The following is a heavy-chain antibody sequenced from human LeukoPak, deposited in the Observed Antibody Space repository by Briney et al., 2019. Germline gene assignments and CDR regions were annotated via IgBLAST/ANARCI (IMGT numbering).Heavy chain of an antibody. CDR2: INPNSGGT. CDR1: GYTFTSYY. Sequence: GASVKVSCKASGYTFTSYYMHWVRQAPGQGLEWMGWINPNSGGTNYAQKFQGRGTMTRDTSISTAYMEQSRLRSDDTAVYYCARLRSTMVRGVSNRFDPWGQGTLVTVSS. V-gene: IGHV1-2*02. D-gene: IGHD3-10*01. J-gene: IGHJ5*02. CDR3: ARLRSTMVRGVSNRFDP.